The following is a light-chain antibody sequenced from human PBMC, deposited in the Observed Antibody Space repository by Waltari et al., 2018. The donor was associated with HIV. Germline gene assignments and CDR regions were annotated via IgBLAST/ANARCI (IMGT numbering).Light chain of an antibody. Sequence: DIVLTQSPDSLAVSLGEGASISCKSSQTLFYSLDNKSHLAWYQQRPGQSPRLLFSWASVRQPGVPDRFSGSGSGTNFTLTINSLQAEDVAIYYCQQSYTTPLTFGPGTRV. CDR3: QQSYTTPLT. J-gene: IGKJ3*01. V-gene: IGKV4-1*01. CDR1: QTLFYSLDNKSH. CDR2: WAS.